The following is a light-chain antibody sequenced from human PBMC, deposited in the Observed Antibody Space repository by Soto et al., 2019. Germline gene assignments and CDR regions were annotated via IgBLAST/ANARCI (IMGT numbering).Light chain of an antibody. V-gene: IGKV3D-11*01. CDR1: QGVSSY. Sequence: EILFTPSPATLSLSPGDRATLPCRASQGVSSYLASYQQNPGRAPRLLIFDAAYRATGIPARFSGSGAWTDFSLTISRLEQDDVSVYYCQQYNSCSPWTFGQGTKVDI. J-gene: IGKJ1*01. CDR3: QQYNSCSPWT. CDR2: DAA.